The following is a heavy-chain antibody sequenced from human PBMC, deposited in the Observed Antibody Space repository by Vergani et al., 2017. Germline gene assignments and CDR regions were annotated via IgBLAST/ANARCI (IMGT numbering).Heavy chain of an antibody. CDR3: ATLISEIAAAGTPIDY. V-gene: IGHV1-24*01. CDR1: GYTLTELS. Sequence: QVQLVQSGAEVKKPGASVKFSCKVSGYTLTELSMHWVRQAPGKGLEWMGGFDPEDGETIYAQKFQGRVTMTEDTSTDTAYIELSSLRCEDTAVYYCATLISEIAAAGTPIDYWGQGTLVTVSS. J-gene: IGHJ4*02. D-gene: IGHD6-13*01. CDR2: FDPEDGET.